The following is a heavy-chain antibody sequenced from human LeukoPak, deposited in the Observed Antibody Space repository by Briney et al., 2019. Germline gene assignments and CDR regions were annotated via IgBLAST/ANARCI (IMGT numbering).Heavy chain of an antibody. D-gene: IGHD4-17*01. Sequence: SETLSLTGTVSGGSISSYHWSWIRQPPGKGLEWIGYIYSSGITKYNPSLKSRVTISVDTSRNQFSLKLSSVTAADTAVYYCARVGYGDPDSWGQGTLVTVSS. CDR1: GGSISSYH. CDR3: ARVGYGDPDS. V-gene: IGHV4-59*01. J-gene: IGHJ5*01. CDR2: IYSSGIT.